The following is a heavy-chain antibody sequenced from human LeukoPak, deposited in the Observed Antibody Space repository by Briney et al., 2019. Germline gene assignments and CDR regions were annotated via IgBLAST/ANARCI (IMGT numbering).Heavy chain of an antibody. Sequence: GGSLRLSCAASGFTFSSYGMSWVRQAPGKGLEWVSAISGSGGSTYYADSVKGRFTISRDNPKNTLYLQMNSLRAEDTAVYYCAKASPYYYDSHDAFDIWGQGTMVTVSS. V-gene: IGHV3-23*01. CDR2: ISGSGGST. CDR1: GFTFSSYG. CDR3: AKASPYYYDSHDAFDI. J-gene: IGHJ3*02. D-gene: IGHD3-22*01.